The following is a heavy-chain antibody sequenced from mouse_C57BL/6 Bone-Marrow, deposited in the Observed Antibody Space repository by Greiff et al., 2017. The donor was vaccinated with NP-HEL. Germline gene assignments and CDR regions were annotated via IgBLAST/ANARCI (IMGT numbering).Heavy chain of an antibody. D-gene: IGHD2-5*01. Sequence: EVQLMQSGGDLVKPGGSLKLSCAASGFPFRSYGMSWVRQTPDKRLEWVATISSGGRYPYSPDSVQGRFTISRDNAKNTLYLQISSLKSENTAMYYSTKHDYSNYVDYWGQGTTLTVSS. V-gene: IGHV5-6*01. J-gene: IGHJ2*01. CDR1: GFPFRSYG. CDR3: TKHDYSNYVDY. CDR2: ISSGGRYP.